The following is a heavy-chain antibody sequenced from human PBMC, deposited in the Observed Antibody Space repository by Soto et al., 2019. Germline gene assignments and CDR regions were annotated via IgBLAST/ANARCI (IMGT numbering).Heavy chain of an antibody. CDR3: AKGITIFGVVTVFDY. D-gene: IGHD3-3*01. J-gene: IGHJ4*02. CDR1: GFTFSSYG. Sequence: GGSLRLSCAASGFTFSSYGMHWVRQAPGKGLEWVAVISYDGSNKYYADSVKGRFTISRDNSKNTLYLQMNSLRAEDTAVYYCAKGITIFGVVTVFDYWGQGTLVTVYS. CDR2: ISYDGSNK. V-gene: IGHV3-30*18.